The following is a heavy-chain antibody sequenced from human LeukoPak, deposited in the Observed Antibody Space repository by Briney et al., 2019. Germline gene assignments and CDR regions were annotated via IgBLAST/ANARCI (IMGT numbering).Heavy chain of an antibody. V-gene: IGHV3-7*02. CDR1: GFTFRRYW. J-gene: IGHJ4*02. CDR2: IKQDGSEK. Sequence: RTGGSLRLSCAASGFTFRRYWMSWARQASGKGLEWVANIKQDGSEKYYVDSVKGRFTISRDNAKNSLYLQMNSLRAEDTAVYYCVGLGENYWGQGTLVTVSS. CDR3: VGLGENY. D-gene: IGHD3-10*01.